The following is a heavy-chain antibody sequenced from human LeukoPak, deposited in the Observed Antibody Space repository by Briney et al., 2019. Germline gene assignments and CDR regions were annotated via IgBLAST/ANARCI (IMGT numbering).Heavy chain of an antibody. J-gene: IGHJ6*02. CDR2: INHSGST. Sequence: SETLSLTCTVSGDSISSGDYYWSWIRQPPGKGLEWVGYINHSGSTSSNPSLKSRVTMSVDTSKNQFSLKLSSVTAADTAVYYCARNRIAAADYYYYYGMDVWGQGTTVTVSS. CDR3: ARNRIAAADYYYYYGMDV. D-gene: IGHD6-13*01. CDR1: GDSISSGDYY. V-gene: IGHV4-30-4*02.